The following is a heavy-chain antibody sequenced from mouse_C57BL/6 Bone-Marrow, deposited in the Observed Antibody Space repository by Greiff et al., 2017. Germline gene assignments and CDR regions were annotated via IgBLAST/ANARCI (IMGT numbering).Heavy chain of an antibody. D-gene: IGHD4-1*01. J-gene: IGHJ1*03. CDR1: GYSFTDYN. Sequence: SGYSFTDYNMNWVKQSNGKSLEWIGVINPNYGTTSYNQKFKGKATLTVDQSSSTAYMQLNSLTSEDSAVYYCARAILGRTGIWYFDVWGTGTTVTVSS. CDR3: ARAILGRTGIWYFDV. CDR2: INPNYGTT. V-gene: IGHV1-39*01.